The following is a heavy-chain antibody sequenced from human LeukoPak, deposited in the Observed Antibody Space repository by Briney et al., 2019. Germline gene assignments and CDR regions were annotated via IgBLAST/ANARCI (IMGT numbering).Heavy chain of an antibody. CDR1: GFTFNIYA. D-gene: IGHD3-10*01. CDR3: AKDRLNYYGRGDYYKRDGDY. V-gene: IGHV3-23*01. Sequence: GGSLRLSCAASGFTFNIYAMSWVRQAPGKGRECGSRITSIGGSTYYADSGKGQFTISRDNSKNTLYLQMNSLRDEETAVYYCAKDRLNYYGRGDYYKRDGDYWGQGTLVTVSS. J-gene: IGHJ4*02. CDR2: ITSIGGST.